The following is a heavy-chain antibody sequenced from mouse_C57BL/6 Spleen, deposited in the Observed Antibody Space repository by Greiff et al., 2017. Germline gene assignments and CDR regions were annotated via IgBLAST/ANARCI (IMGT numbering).Heavy chain of an antibody. CDR3: ARGGHYYGSPWYFDV. CDR2: IYPGDGGT. D-gene: IGHD1-1*01. CDR1: GYAFSRYW. V-gene: IGHV1-80*01. Sequence: QVQLKQSGAELVKPGASVKISCKASGYAFSRYWMNWVKQRPGKGLEWIGQIYPGDGGTNYNGKFKGKATLTADKSSSTAYMQLDSLTSEASAVYFCARGGHYYGSPWYFDVWGTGTTVTVSS. J-gene: IGHJ1*03.